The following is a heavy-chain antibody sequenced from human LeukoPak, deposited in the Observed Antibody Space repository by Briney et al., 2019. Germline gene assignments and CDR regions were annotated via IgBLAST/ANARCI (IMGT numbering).Heavy chain of an antibody. CDR2: IKPSGGST. J-gene: IGHJ4*02. Sequence: ASVKVSRKASGYTFTSYYMHCVPQAPGQGLEWMGIIKPSGGSTSYAQKFQGRVTMTRDTSTRTVYIELSSLRSEDTAVYYCAAGMDRIQLWPEPFDYWGQGSLVTVCS. V-gene: IGHV1-46*01. CDR1: GYTFTSYY. CDR3: AAGMDRIQLWPEPFDY. D-gene: IGHD5-18*01.